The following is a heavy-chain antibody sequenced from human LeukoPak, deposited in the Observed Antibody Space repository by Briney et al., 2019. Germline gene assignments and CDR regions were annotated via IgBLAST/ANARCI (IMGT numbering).Heavy chain of an antibody. CDR2: ISAYNGNT. V-gene: IGHV1-18*01. J-gene: IGHJ5*02. CDR1: GYTFTSYG. Sequence: ASVKVSCKASGYTFTSYGISWVRQAPGQGLEWMGLISAYNGNTNYAQKLQGRVTMTTDTSTSTAYMELRSLRSDDTAVYYCARDITGSGWYRSNLNWFDPWGQGTLVTVSS. D-gene: IGHD6-19*01. CDR3: ARDITGSGWYRSNLNWFDP.